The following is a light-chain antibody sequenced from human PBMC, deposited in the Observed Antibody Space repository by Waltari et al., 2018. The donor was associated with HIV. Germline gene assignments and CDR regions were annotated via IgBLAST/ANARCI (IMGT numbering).Light chain of an antibody. J-gene: IGKJ4*01. CDR3: QLSYSTPFT. V-gene: IGKV1-39*01. Sequence: AQLLIYAESNLQRGVASRFSGSGSGTDFTLSISPLHPEEFATYYCQLSYSTPFTFGVGTRVDI. CDR2: AES.